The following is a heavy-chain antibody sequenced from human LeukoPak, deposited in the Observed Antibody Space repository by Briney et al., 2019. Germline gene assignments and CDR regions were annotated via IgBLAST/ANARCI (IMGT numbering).Heavy chain of an antibody. D-gene: IGHD3-10*01. J-gene: IGHJ4*02. CDR1: GYTFTGYY. CDR2: INPNNGDT. Sequence: ASVKVSCKASGYTFTGYYLHWVRQAPGQGLEWMGWINPNNGDTNYAQKFQARVTTARDTSINTAYMEMISLKSDDTAVYYCARARSDFWFGARGVTDPNYFDYWGQGTLVTVSS. CDR3: ARARSDFWFGARGVTDPNYFDY. V-gene: IGHV1-2*02.